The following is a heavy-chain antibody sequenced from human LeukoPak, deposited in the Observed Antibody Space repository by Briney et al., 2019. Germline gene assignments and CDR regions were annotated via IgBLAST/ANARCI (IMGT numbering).Heavy chain of an antibody. CDR1: GGSISSYY. D-gene: IGHD2-15*01. Sequence: SETLSLTCTVSGGSISSYYWSWIRQHPGKGLEWIGYIYYSASTYYNPSLKSRTTISGDTSKNQFSLKLRSVTAADTAVYYCARGRVVAETIDYWGQGTLVTVSS. V-gene: IGHV4-59*06. CDR2: IYYSAST. CDR3: ARGRVVAETIDY. J-gene: IGHJ4*02.